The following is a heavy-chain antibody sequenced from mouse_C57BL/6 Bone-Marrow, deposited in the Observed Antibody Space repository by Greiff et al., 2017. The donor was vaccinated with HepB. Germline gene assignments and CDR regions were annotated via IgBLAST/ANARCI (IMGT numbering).Heavy chain of an antibody. CDR1: GYTFTSYW. CDR3: ARAFITTVVADY. CDR2: IYPSDSET. J-gene: IGHJ2*01. D-gene: IGHD1-1*01. V-gene: IGHV1-61*01. Sequence: SCKASGYTFTSYWMDWVKQRPGQGLEWIGNIYPSDSETHYNQKFKDKATLTVDKSSSTAYMQLSSLTSEDSAVYYCARAFITTVVADYWGQGTTLTVSS.